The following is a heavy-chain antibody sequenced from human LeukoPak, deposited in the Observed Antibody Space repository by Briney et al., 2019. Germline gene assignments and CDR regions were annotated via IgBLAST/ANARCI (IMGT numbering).Heavy chain of an antibody. Sequence: SETLSLTCAVYGGSFSGYYWSWIRQPPGKGLEWIGEINHSGSTNYSPSLKSRVTISVDTSKNQSSLKLSSVTAADTAVYYCARGANSSGWYDYYFDYWGQGTLVTVSS. CDR3: ARGANSSGWYDYYFDY. D-gene: IGHD6-19*01. J-gene: IGHJ4*02. CDR2: INHSGST. V-gene: IGHV4-34*01. CDR1: GGSFSGYY.